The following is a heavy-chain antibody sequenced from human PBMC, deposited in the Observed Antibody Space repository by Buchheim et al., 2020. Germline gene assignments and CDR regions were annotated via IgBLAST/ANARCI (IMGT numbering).Heavy chain of an antibody. CDR1: GGSFSGYY. Sequence: QVQLQQWGAGLLKPSETLSLTCAVYGGSFSGYYWTWIRQPPGKGLEWIGEINHSGRTKYNPSLKSRVTISVDTSKKQLSLKLSSVTAADTAVYYCARGGGYSYGYSWYFDLWGRGTL. D-gene: IGHD5-18*01. V-gene: IGHV4-34*01. J-gene: IGHJ2*01. CDR2: INHSGRT. CDR3: ARGGGYSYGYSWYFDL.